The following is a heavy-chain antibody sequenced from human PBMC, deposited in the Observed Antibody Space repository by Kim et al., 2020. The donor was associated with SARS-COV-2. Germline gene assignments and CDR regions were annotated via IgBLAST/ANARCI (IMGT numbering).Heavy chain of an antibody. D-gene: IGHD6-13*01. J-gene: IGHJ6*03. Sequence: ASVKVSCKASGYTFTGYYMHWVRQAPGQGLEWMGWINPNSGGTNYAQKFQGRVTMTRDTSISTAYMELSRLRSDDTAVYYCARGATGYSSSWQYYYYMDVWGKGTTVTVSS. V-gene: IGHV1-2*02. CDR2: INPNSGGT. CDR1: GYTFTGYY. CDR3: ARGATGYSSSWQYYYYMDV.